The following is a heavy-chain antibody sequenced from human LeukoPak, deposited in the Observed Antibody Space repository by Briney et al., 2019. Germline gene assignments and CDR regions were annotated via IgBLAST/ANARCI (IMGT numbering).Heavy chain of an antibody. CDR3: AKCGFSIGNSWFDS. D-gene: IGHD1/OR15-1a*01. J-gene: IGHJ5*01. V-gene: IGHV3-23*01. CDR1: GFTFRNYV. CDR2: ISGSGGTE. Sequence: PGGSLRLSCAASGFTFRNYVIHWVRQAPGKGLEWVSAISGSGGTEYFADSVKGRFTISRDNSKNTLYLQMNSLRADDTAVYFCAKCGFSIGNSWFDSWGQGTLVTVSS.